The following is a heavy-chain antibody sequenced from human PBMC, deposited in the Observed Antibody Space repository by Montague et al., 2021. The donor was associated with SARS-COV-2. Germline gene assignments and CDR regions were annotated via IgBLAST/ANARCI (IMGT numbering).Heavy chain of an antibody. CDR3: ARDSELGNEALDI. CDR1: GDSVSSMTAA. D-gene: IGHD7-27*01. CDR2: TFYRSTFYH. V-gene: IGHV6-1*01. Sequence: CAISGDSVSSMTAAWYWIRHSPSRVLERLGRTFYRSTFYHDYAPSAKSRIIINADTSKNQFSLQLSSVTPDDTAVYYCARDSELGNEALDIWGRGTMVTVSS. J-gene: IGHJ3*02.